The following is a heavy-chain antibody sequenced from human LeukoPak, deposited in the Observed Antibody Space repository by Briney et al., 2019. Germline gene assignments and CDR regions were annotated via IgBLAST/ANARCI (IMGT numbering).Heavy chain of an antibody. Sequence: ASVKVSCKASGYTFTSYGISWVRQAPGQGLEWMGWISAYNGNTNYAQKLQGRVTMTTDTSTSTAYMELRSLRSDDTAVYYCAKDHDIVVNYYYGMDVWGQGTTVTVSS. CDR3: AKDHDIVVNYYYGMDV. D-gene: IGHD2-2*01. CDR1: GYTFTSYG. J-gene: IGHJ6*02. CDR2: ISAYNGNT. V-gene: IGHV1-18*01.